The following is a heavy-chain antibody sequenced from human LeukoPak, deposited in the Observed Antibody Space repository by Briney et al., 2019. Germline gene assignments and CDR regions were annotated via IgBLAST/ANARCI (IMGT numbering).Heavy chain of an antibody. J-gene: IGHJ3*02. CDR2: ISSSGSTI. CDR1: GFTFSNYW. D-gene: IGHD6-19*01. Sequence: GGSLRLSCAASGFTFSNYWMSWVRQAPGRGLDWVSYISSSGSTIYYADSVKGRFTISRDNAKNSLYLQMNSLRAEDTAVYYCARDRGSSGWYGDAFDIWGQGTMVTVSS. CDR3: ARDRGSSGWYGDAFDI. V-gene: IGHV3-48*04.